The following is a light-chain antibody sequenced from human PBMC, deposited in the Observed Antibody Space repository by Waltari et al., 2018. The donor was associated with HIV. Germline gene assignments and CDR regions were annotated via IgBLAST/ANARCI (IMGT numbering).Light chain of an antibody. CDR1: NVDVGAFNF. CDR2: EVH. J-gene: IGLJ2*01. CDR3: TSYTSGSVL. Sequence: QSALTQPASVSGSPGQSITISCTGINVDVGAFNFVSWYQHHPGKAPKLIIYEVHNLPSGVSDRFSGSKSGNSASLTISGLQTADEADYYCTSYTSGSVLFGGGTNLTVL. V-gene: IGLV2-14*01.